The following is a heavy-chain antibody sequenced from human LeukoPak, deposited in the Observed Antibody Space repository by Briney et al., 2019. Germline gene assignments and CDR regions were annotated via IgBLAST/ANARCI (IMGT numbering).Heavy chain of an antibody. CDR2: INPNSGDT. CDR1: GYTFTGYY. D-gene: IGHD6-19*01. Sequence: ASVKVSCKASGYTFTGYYIHWVRQAPGQGLEWMGWINPNSGDTNYAQKFQGRVTMTRDTSISTAYMELSRLRSDDTAVYYCAREISVSGTMIDYWGQGTLVTVSS. CDR3: AREISVSGTMIDY. V-gene: IGHV1-2*02. J-gene: IGHJ4*02.